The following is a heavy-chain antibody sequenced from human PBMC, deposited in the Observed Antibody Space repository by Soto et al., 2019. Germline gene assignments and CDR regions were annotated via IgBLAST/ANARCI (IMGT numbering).Heavy chain of an antibody. D-gene: IGHD1-1*01. CDR2: IIPILGIA. J-gene: IGHJ6*02. CDR1: GGTFSSYT. Sequence: QVQLVQSGAEVKKPGSSVKVSCKASGGTFSSYTISWVRQDPGQGLEWMGRIIPILGIANYAQKFQGRVTITAENATSTAYMELSSLRSEATAVYYCARVFNWDYSYSYYGMDVWGQGTTVTVSS. CDR3: ARVFNWDYSYSYYGMDV. V-gene: IGHV1-69*02.